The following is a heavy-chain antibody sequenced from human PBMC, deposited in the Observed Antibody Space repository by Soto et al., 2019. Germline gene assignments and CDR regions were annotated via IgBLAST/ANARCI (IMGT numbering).Heavy chain of an antibody. CDR3: ARPHGGSSGWDNWFDP. CDR1: GGSISSYY. Sequence: SETLSLTCTVSGGSISSYYWSWIRQPPGKRLEWIGYIYYSGSTNYNPSLKSRVTISVDTSKNQFSLKLSSVTAADTAVYYCARPHGGSSGWDNWFDPWGQGTLVTFSS. V-gene: IGHV4-59*01. J-gene: IGHJ5*02. D-gene: IGHD6-25*01. CDR2: IYYSGST.